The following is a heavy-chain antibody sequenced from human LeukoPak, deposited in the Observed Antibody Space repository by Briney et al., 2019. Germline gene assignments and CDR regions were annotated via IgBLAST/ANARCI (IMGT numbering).Heavy chain of an antibody. CDR1: GGTFSSYA. J-gene: IGHJ6*03. D-gene: IGHD1-14*01. CDR2: IIPIFGTA. CDR3: ARADRPHYYYYYYMDV. V-gene: IGHV1-69*05. Sequence: GASVKVSCKASGGTFSSYAISWVRQAPGQGLEWMGGIIPIFGTANYAQKFQGRVTITTDESTSTAYMELSSLRSEDTAVYYCARADRPHYYYYYYMDVWGKGTTVTVSS.